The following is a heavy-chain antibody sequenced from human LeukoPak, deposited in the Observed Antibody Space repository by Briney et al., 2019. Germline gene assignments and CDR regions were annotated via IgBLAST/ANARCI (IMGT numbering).Heavy chain of an antibody. V-gene: IGHV4-39*07. CDR3: ARDNPYGSGSDY. J-gene: IGHJ4*02. Sequence: SETLSLTCNVSGGSISSSSYYWGWIRQPPGKGLEWIGSIYFSGRTYYNMSLKSRVTISIDTSKNQFSLKVNSVTAADTAVYYCARDNPYGSGSDYWGQGTLVTVSS. CDR1: GGSISSSSYY. D-gene: IGHD3-10*01. CDR2: IYFSGRT.